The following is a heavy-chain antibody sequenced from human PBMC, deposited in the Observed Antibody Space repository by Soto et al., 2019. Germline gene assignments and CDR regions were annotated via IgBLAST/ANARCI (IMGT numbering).Heavy chain of an antibody. CDR1: GFTFSSYA. V-gene: IGHV3-23*01. CDR3: AKDVETIFGVVIGPIDY. J-gene: IGHJ4*02. D-gene: IGHD3-3*01. Sequence: GGSPRLSCAASGFTFSSYAMSWVRQAPGKGLEWVSAISGSGGSTYYADSVKGRFTISRDNSKNTLYLQMNSLRAEDTAVYYCAKDVETIFGVVIGPIDYWGQGTLVTVSS. CDR2: ISGSGGST.